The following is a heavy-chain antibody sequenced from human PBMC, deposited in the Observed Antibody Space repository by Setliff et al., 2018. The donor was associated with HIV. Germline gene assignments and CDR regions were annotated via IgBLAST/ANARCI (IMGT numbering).Heavy chain of an antibody. CDR1: GGSISSYY. J-gene: IGHJ6*02. CDR2: IYTSGST. Sequence: KPSETLSLTCTVSGGSISSYYWSWIRQPAGKGLEWIGRIYTSGSTNYNPSLKSRVTMSVDTSKNQFSLKLSSVTAADTAVYYCATQIAYYDSNGYYYSAMDVWGQGTTVTVSS. CDR3: ATQIAYYDSNGYYYSAMDV. V-gene: IGHV4-4*07. D-gene: IGHD3-22*01.